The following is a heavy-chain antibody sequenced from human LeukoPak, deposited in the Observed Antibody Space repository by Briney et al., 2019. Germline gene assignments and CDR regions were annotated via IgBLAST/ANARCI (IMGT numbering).Heavy chain of an antibody. CDR3: AKKAPQWELRLGAFDI. J-gene: IGHJ3*02. D-gene: IGHD1-26*01. CDR1: GFSFGSYG. CDR2: ISHEGSNQ. V-gene: IGHV3-30*18. Sequence: PGGSRRLSCAASGFSFGSYGIHWVRQAPGKGLEWVSVISHEGSNQYYADSVRGRFTISRDNSKNMVYLQMNSLRAEDTAVYYCAKKAPQWELRLGAFDIWGQGTMVTVSS.